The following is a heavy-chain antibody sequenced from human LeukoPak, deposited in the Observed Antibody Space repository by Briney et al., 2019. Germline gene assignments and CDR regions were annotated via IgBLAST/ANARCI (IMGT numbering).Heavy chain of an antibody. J-gene: IGHJ4*02. CDR2: INPNSGGT. Sequence: ASVKVSCKASGYTFIGYYMHWVRQAPGQGLEWMGRINPNSGGTNYAQKFQGRVTMTRDTSISTAYMELSRLRSDDTAVYYCARSPNIAVAGKGRRYYFDYWGQGTLVTVSS. D-gene: IGHD6-19*01. CDR1: GYTFIGYY. V-gene: IGHV1-2*06. CDR3: ARSPNIAVAGKGRRYYFDY.